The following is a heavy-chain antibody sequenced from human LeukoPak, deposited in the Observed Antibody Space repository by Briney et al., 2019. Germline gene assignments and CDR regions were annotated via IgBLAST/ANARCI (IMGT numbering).Heavy chain of an antibody. J-gene: IGHJ4*02. CDR1: GFTFSDYY. CDR3: ASSLTYYYDSSGYNPEIDY. V-gene: IGHV3-11*01. CDR2: ISSSGSTI. Sequence: GGSLRLSCAASGFTFSDYYMSWIRQAPGKGLEWVSYISSSGSTIYYADSVKGRFTISRDNAKNSLYLQMNGLRAEDTAVYYCASSLTYYYDSSGYNPEIDYWGQGTLVTVSS. D-gene: IGHD3-22*01.